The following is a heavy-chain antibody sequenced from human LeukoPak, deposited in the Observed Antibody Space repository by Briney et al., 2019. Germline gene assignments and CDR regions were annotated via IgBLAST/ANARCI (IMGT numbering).Heavy chain of an antibody. J-gene: IGHJ6*04. V-gene: IGHV3-33*08. Sequence: PGGSLRLSCAASGFTFSSYSMNWVRQAPGKGLEWVAVIWYDGSNKYYADSVKGRFTISRDNSKNTLYLQMNSLRAEDTAVYYCARDVLGAEVAAAGDVWGKGTTVTVSS. CDR1: GFTFSSYS. CDR3: ARDVLGAEVAAAGDV. D-gene: IGHD6-13*01. CDR2: IWYDGSNK.